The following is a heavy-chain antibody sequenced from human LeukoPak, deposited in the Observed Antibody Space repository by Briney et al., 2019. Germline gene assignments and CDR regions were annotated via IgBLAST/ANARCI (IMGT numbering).Heavy chain of an antibody. D-gene: IGHD2-15*01. CDR2: IYYSGST. CDR1: GGSISSGGYY. CDR3: ARVDIRSGGNYGMDV. V-gene: IGHV4-31*03. Sequence: SETLSLTCTVSGGSISSGGYYWTWIRQHPGKGLEWIGYIYYSGSTYYYPSLKSRVTISVDTSKNQFSLKLSSVTAADTAVFYCARVDIRSGGNYGMDVWGQGTTVTVSS. J-gene: IGHJ6*02.